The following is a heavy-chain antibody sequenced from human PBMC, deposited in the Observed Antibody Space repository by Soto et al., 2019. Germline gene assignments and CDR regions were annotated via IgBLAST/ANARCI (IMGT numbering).Heavy chain of an antibody. CDR3: ARDGYSSSWYGMDV. Sequence: GASVKVSCKASGYTFPSYYMHWVRQAPGQGLEWMGIINPSNGSTSYAQKFQGRVTMTTDTSTSTAYMELRSLRSDDTAVYYCARDGYSSSWYGMDVWGQGTTVTVSS. J-gene: IGHJ6*02. CDR2: INPSNGST. CDR1: GYTFPSYY. D-gene: IGHD6-13*01. V-gene: IGHV1-46*01.